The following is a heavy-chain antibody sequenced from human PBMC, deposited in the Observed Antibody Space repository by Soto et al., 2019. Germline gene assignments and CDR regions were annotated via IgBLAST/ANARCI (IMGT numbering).Heavy chain of an antibody. CDR1: GATFSTTG. CDR3: ARASPVICGGDPCYRLDSSFDS. D-gene: IGHD2-21*02. J-gene: IGHJ5*01. CDR2: IIPLFGTP. Sequence: QVQLVHSGAEVRKPGSSLRVSCKSSGATFSTTGISWVRQAPGQGLEWMGGIIPLFGTPKYARKFQGRVSITADESTNTVYMELNSLRPDDAAVYYCARASPVICGGDPCYRLDSSFDSWGQGSLVIVSS. V-gene: IGHV1-69*01.